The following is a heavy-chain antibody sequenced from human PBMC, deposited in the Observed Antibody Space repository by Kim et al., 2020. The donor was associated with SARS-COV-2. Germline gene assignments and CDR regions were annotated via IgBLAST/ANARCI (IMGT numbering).Heavy chain of an antibody. CDR3: ARGGNNWNALDS. Sequence: ADYVKGRLTISRDNAKRSLYLQMNSLRDEDTAVYYCARGGNNWNALDSWGQGTLVTVSS. V-gene: IGHV3-48*02. J-gene: IGHJ5*01. D-gene: IGHD1-1*01.